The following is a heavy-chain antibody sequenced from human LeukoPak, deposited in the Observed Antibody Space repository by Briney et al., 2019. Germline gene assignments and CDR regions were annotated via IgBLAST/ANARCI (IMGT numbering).Heavy chain of an antibody. D-gene: IGHD2-2*01. CDR1: GFTFSTHA. J-gene: IGHJ4*02. CDR3: AKGRSLSCFATLDS. V-gene: IGHV3-23*01. Sequence: GGSLRLSCAAFGFTFSTHAMTWVRQAPGKGLEWVSVIGESGDETYYADSVKGRFTISSDKSKNTLYLQMDSLRAEDTAVYYCAKGRSLSCFATLDSWGQGTLVTVSS. CDR2: IGESGDET.